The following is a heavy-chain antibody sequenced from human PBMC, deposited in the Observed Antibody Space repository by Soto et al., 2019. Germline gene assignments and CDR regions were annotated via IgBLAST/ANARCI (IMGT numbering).Heavy chain of an antibody. CDR1: GGSISSGGYY. J-gene: IGHJ4*02. CDR3: ARTTTVDDYYFDY. D-gene: IGHD4-17*01. CDR2: IYYRGST. Sequence: QVQLQESGPGLVKPSQTLSLTCTVSGGSISSGGYYWSWIRQHPGKGLEWIGYIYYRGSTYYNPSLKSRVTIPVDTSKHQFSLKLSSVTAADTAVYYCARTTTVDDYYFDYWGQGTLVTVSS. V-gene: IGHV4-31*03.